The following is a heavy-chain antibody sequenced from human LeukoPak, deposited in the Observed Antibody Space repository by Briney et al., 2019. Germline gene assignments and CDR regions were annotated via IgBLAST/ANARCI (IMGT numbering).Heavy chain of an antibody. Sequence: GGSLRLSCAASGFTFSSYAMSWVRQAPGKGLEWVSAISGSGGSTYYADSVKGRFTISRDNSKNTLYLQMNSLRAEDSAVYYCAKDRVVVVPAALDYWGQGTLVTVSS. J-gene: IGHJ4*02. V-gene: IGHV3-23*01. CDR3: AKDRVVVVPAALDY. D-gene: IGHD2-2*01. CDR1: GFTFSSYA. CDR2: ISGSGGST.